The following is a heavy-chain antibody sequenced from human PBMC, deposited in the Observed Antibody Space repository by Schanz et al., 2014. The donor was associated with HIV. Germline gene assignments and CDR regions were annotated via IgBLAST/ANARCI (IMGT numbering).Heavy chain of an antibody. J-gene: IGHJ6*02. D-gene: IGHD1-26*01. Sequence: QVQLVQSGAEMKKPGASVKVSCKASGYTFTSYGITWVRQATGQGLEWMGWMSPNSDNTAYAQKFQGRLTMTGNTSISTAYMELSSLRSEDTAVYYCARRGLVGATLYYYYYGMDVWGQGTTVTVSS. V-gene: IGHV1-8*01. CDR2: MSPNSDNT. CDR3: ARRGLVGATLYYYYYGMDV. CDR1: GYTFTSYG.